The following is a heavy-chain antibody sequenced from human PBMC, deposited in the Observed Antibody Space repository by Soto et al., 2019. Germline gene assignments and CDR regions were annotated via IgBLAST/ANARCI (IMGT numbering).Heavy chain of an antibody. D-gene: IGHD2-2*01. CDR1: GFTVRTYW. CDR3: KTDVVVVPSSNGPRDY. J-gene: IGHJ4*02. V-gene: IGHV3-74*01. Sequence: GGSLRLSCAASGFTVRTYWMHGVRQLPGKGLVWVSRINSDGSRKTYADSVRGRFTVSRNNAKNTLYLQMNSLRDEDTAVYYCKTDVVVVPSSNGPRDYWGQGTLVTVSS. CDR2: INSDGSRK.